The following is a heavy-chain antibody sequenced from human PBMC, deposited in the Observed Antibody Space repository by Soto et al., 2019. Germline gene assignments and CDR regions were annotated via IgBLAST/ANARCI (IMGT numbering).Heavy chain of an antibody. J-gene: IGHJ6*02. D-gene: IGHD2-2*01. CDR2: IYFSGSA. Sequence: SETLSLTCSVSGDSISSYYWSWIRQPPGKGLEWIGYIYFSGSANYNPSLESRVTISVDTSKNQFSLRLSSVTAADTAVYYCARVKSTSGSMGYYYYGMGVWGQGTTVTVSS. V-gene: IGHV4-59*12. CDR1: GDSISSYY. CDR3: ARVKSTSGSMGYYYYGMGV.